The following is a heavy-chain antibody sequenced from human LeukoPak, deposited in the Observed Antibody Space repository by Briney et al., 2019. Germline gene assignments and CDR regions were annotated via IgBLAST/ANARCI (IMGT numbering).Heavy chain of an antibody. J-gene: IGHJ6*03. CDR1: GYTFTSYD. Sequence: ASVKVSCKASGYTFTSYDINWVRQATGQGLEWMGWISAYNGNTNYAQKLQGRVTMTTDTSTSTAYMELRSLRYDDTAVYYCARTFATHRSYYYYYMDVWGKGTTVTVSS. CDR3: ARTFATHRSYYYYYMDV. CDR2: ISAYNGNT. V-gene: IGHV1-18*01.